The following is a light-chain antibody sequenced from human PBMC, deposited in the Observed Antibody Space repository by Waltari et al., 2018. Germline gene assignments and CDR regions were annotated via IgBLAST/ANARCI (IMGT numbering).Light chain of an antibody. CDR1: QGISNH. CDR3: QQYNSYPFT. Sequence: DIQMTQSPSSLSAPVGDRVTITCQATQGISNHLAWFQQKPGEAPKSLIYAASSLQSGVPSKFSGSGSGTDFTLTISSLQPEDFATYYCQQYNSYPFTFGPGTKVDIK. J-gene: IGKJ3*01. V-gene: IGKV1-16*02. CDR2: AAS.